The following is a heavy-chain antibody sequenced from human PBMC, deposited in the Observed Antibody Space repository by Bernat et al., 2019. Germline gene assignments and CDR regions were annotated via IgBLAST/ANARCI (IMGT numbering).Heavy chain of an antibody. V-gene: IGHV3-48*03. CDR3: ASRIAVTGSWRGS. D-gene: IGHD6-19*01. Sequence: EVQLVESGGGLVQPGGSLRLSCAASGFTFSSYEMNWVRQAPGKGLEWGSYISSSGGNTYYADSVKGRFTISRDNTKNSLYLQLNGLRAEDTAVYYCASRIAVTGSWRGSWGQGTLVTVSS. CDR1: GFTFSSYE. J-gene: IGHJ5*02. CDR2: ISSSGGNT.